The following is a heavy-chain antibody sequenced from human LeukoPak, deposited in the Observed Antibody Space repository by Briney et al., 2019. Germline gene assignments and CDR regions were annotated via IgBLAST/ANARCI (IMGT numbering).Heavy chain of an antibody. J-gene: IGHJ4*02. CDR1: GGSFSGYY. CDR2: INHSGST. Sequence: TSSETLSLTCAVYGGSFSGYYWSWIRQPPGKGLEWIGEINHSGSTNYNPSLKSRVTISVDTSKNQFSLKLSSVTAADTAVYYRARGWAFQTIKYFDYWGQGTLVTVSS. CDR3: ARGWAFQTIKYFDY. V-gene: IGHV4-34*01.